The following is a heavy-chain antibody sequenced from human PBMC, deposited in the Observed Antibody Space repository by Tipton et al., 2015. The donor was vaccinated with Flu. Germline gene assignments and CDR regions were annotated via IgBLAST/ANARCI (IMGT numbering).Heavy chain of an antibody. CDR2: MNPNSGNT. CDR1: GYTFTSYD. D-gene: IGHD1-26*01. CDR3: ARGGSYYFGNYYYMDV. V-gene: IGHV1-8*01. Sequence: QSGAEVKKPGASVKVSCKASGYTFTSYDINWVRQATGQGLEWMGWMNPNSGNTGYAQKFQGRVTMTRNTSISTAYMELSSLRSEDTAVYYCARGGSYYFGNYYYMDVWGKGTTVTVSS. J-gene: IGHJ6*03.